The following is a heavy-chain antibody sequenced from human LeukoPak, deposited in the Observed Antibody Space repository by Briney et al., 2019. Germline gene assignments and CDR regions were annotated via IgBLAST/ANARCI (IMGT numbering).Heavy chain of an antibody. CDR3: ARDGEVEDSSSYIWFDP. V-gene: IGHV4-59*01. Sequence: SETLSLTCTVSGGSISSYYWSWIRQPPGKGLEWIGYIYYSESTNYNPSLRSRVTISVDTSKNQISLKLSSVTAADTAVYYCARDGEVEDSSSYIWFDPWGQGTLVTVSS. D-gene: IGHD3-22*01. CDR1: GGSISSYY. J-gene: IGHJ5*02. CDR2: IYYSEST.